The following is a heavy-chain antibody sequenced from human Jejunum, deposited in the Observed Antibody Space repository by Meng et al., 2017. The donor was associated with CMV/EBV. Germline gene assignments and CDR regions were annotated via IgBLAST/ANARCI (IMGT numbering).Heavy chain of an antibody. CDR3: SKDVADIVLVPA. V-gene: IGHV3-21*01. J-gene: IGHJ5*02. D-gene: IGHD2-2*01. CDR1: GFPFSSYD. Sequence: ASGFPFSSYDMKWVRQAPVRGLEWVSSISRSGTYPYYADSVKGRFTISRDNVKDSVYLQMHSLRAEDTAMYYCSKDVADIVLVPALGQGTLVTVSS. CDR2: ISRSGTYP.